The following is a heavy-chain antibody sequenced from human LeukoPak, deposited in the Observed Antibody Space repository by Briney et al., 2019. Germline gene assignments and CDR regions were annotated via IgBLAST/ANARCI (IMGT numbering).Heavy chain of an antibody. V-gene: IGHV3-30*18. Sequence: GSLRLSCAASGFTFSSYGMHWVRQAPGKGLEWVAVISYDGSNKYYADSVKGRLTISRDNSKNTLYLQMNSLRAEDTAVYYCAKDQDSSGWSRYYYYYGMDVWGQGTTVTVSS. CDR2: ISYDGSNK. CDR1: GFTFSSYG. J-gene: IGHJ6*02. CDR3: AKDQDSSGWSRYYYYYGMDV. D-gene: IGHD6-19*01.